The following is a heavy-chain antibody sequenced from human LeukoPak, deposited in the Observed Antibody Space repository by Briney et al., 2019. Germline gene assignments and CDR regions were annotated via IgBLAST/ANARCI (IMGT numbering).Heavy chain of an antibody. V-gene: IGHV3-21*01. D-gene: IGHD3-3*01. CDR2: ISSDSSYYI. CDR3: ARFLEWSDFDY. Sequence: KPGGSLRLSCAASGFPFSNYSMNWVRQAPGKGLEWVASISSDSSYYIYYAGSVKGRFTISRDNAKNSLYLQMNSLRAEDTAVYYCARFLEWSDFDYWGQGTLVTVSS. CDR1: GFPFSNYS. J-gene: IGHJ4*02.